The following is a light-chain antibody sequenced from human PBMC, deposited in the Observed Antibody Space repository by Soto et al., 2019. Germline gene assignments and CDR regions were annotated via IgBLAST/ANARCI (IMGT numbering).Light chain of an antibody. J-gene: IGLJ1*01. V-gene: IGLV1-47*01. CDR1: SSNIGSNY. CDR2: RNN. Sequence: QSVLTQPPSASGTPGQMVTISCSGSSSNIGSNYVYWYQQLPGTAPKLLIYRNNQRPSGVPDRFSGSKSGTSASLAITGLQAEDEADYYCQSYDSSLSGYVFGTGTKVTVL. CDR3: QSYDSSLSGYV.